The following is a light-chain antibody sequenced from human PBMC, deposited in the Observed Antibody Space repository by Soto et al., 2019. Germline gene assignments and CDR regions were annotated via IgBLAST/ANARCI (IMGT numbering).Light chain of an antibody. CDR3: ISYTRSSPLYVV. CDR1: SSDVGGYNY. CDR2: DVT. J-gene: IGLJ2*01. Sequence: QSALTQPASVSGSPGQSITISCTGTSSDVGGYNYVSWYQQHPGKAPKLMIYDVTNRPSGVSNRFSGSKSGNTASLTISGLQAEDEADYYCISYTRSSPLYVVFGGGTKLAVL. V-gene: IGLV2-14*01.